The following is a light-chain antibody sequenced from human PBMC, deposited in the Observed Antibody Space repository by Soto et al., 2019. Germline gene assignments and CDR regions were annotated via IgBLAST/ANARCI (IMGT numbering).Light chain of an antibody. Sequence: EIVMTQSPATLSVSPGERATLSCRASQSVSSNLAWYQQKPGQAPRLLIYGASTRATGIPARFSGSGSGTEFTLTISSLQSEDFAVYYCKQYTHWHTFGQGTKLEIK. CDR1: QSVSSN. CDR2: GAS. CDR3: KQYTHWHT. V-gene: IGKV3-15*01. J-gene: IGKJ2*01.